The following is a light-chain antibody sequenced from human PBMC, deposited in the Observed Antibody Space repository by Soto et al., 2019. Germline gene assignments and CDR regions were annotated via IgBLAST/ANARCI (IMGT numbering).Light chain of an antibody. J-gene: IGKJ4*01. CDR1: QSISSG. V-gene: IGKV1-5*03. CDR3: QQYEAYPLT. CDR2: KAS. Sequence: DIQLTQSPSTLSASGGDRATITCRASQSISSGLAWYQQKPGKAPKLLVYKASSLESGVPSRFSGSGSGTEFTLTISTLQPDDFATYYCQQYEAYPLTFGGGTKVEI.